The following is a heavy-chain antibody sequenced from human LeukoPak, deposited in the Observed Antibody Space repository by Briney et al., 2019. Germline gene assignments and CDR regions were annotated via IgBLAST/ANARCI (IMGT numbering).Heavy chain of an antibody. CDR1: RFTFSSYS. V-gene: IGHV3-21*01. Sequence: AGGSLRLSCAASRFTFSSYSMNWVRQAPGKGREWVSSISSSSSYIYYADSVKGRFTISRDNAKNSLYLQMNSLRAEDTAVYYCARIVLAATSGLWGQGTLVSVSS. CDR3: ARIVLAATSGL. D-gene: IGHD2-2*01. J-gene: IGHJ4*02. CDR2: ISSSSSYI.